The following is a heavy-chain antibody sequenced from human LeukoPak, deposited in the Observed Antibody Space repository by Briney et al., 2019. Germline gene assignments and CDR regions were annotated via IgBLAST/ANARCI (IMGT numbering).Heavy chain of an antibody. J-gene: IGHJ4*02. V-gene: IGHV4-59*08. CDR1: GGSISSYY. Sequence: SETLSLTCTVSGGSISSYYWSWIRQPPGKGLEWIGYIYYSGSTNYNPSLKSRVTISVDTSKNQFSLKLSSVTAADTAVYYCARGNDFWSGYPNDYWGQGTLVAVSS. D-gene: IGHD3-3*01. CDR3: ARGNDFWSGYPNDY. CDR2: IYYSGST.